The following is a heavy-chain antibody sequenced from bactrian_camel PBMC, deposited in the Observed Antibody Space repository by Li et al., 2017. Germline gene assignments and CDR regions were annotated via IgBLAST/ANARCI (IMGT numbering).Heavy chain of an antibody. V-gene: IGHV3S10*01. CDR2: LASDGSS. Sequence: VQLVESGGGLVQPGGSLRLSCAASGFTFSSAHMSWVRQAPGKEREGVASLASDGSSIYANSLKGRFSISKDNARNWLDLQMDSLEPGDTARYYCAADRRRHGPPSLRPGDYSVWGQGTQVTVS. CDR1: GFTFSSAH. CDR3: AADRRRHGPPSLRPGDYSV. D-gene: IGHD2*01. J-gene: IGHJ4*01.